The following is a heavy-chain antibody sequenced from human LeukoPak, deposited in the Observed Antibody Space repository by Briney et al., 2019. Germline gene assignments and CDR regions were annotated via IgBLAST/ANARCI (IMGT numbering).Heavy chain of an antibody. J-gene: IGHJ4*02. CDR1: GGPISSGGYS. V-gene: IGHV4-31*03. Sequence: SQTLSLTCTVSGGPISSGGYSWSWIHQHPGKGLEWIGYIYYSGSTYYNPSLKSRVTISVDTSKNQFSLKLSSVTAADTAVYYCARGERITMVRGVIDYWGQGTLVTVSS. CDR3: ARGERITMVRGVIDY. CDR2: IYYSGST. D-gene: IGHD3-10*01.